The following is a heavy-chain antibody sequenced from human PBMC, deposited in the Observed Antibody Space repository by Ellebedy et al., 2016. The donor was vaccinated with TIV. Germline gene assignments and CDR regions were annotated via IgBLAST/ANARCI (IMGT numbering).Heavy chain of an antibody. Sequence: PGGSLRLSCAASGFAFSTYAMHWVRQAPGKGLEWVALIAFDGANYFYADSVKGRFTVSRDNSKNTLFLQMNSLRSEDTGVYYCARDSDYCTGGRCYWEDNYFDPWGQGTLVTVSS. CDR1: GFAFSTYA. V-gene: IGHV3-30*04. D-gene: IGHD2-15*01. J-gene: IGHJ5*02. CDR2: IAFDGANY. CDR3: ARDSDYCTGGRCYWEDNYFDP.